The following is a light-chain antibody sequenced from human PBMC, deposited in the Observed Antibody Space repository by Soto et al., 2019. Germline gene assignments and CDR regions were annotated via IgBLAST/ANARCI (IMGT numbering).Light chain of an antibody. J-gene: IGLJ3*02. CDR2: NNN. CDR3: AAWDDSLSGPV. V-gene: IGLV1-47*02. CDR1: TSNLGSHF. Sequence: QSVLTQPPSASGTPGQRVTISLSGSTSNLGSHFVYWYQQLPGTAPKLLIYNNNQRPSGVPDRFSGSKSGTSASLAISGLRSDDESDYYCAAWDDSLSGPVFGGGTQLTVL.